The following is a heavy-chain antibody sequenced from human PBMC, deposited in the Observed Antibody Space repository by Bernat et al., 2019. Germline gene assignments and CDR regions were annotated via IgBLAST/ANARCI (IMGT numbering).Heavy chain of an antibody. Sequence: EVQLLESGGGLVQPGGSLRLSCAASGFTFSSYAMSWVRQAPGKGLEWVSAISGSGGSTYYADSVKGRFTISRDNSKNTLYLQMNSLRAEDTAVYYCAKFLGPPPRDYYDSSGYYYVPLFDYWGQGTLVTVSS. CDR3: AKFLGPPPRDYYDSSGYYYVPLFDY. V-gene: IGHV3-23*01. J-gene: IGHJ4*02. CDR2: ISGSGGST. CDR1: GFTFSSYA. D-gene: IGHD3-22*01.